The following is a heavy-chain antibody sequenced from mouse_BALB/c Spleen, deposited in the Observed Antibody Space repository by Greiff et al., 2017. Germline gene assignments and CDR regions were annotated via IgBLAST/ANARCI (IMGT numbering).Heavy chain of an antibody. CDR3: ARRAGYAMDY. Sequence: VTLKVSGPGILQPSQTLSLTCSFSGFSLSTSGMGVSWIRQPSGKGLEWLAHIYWDDDKRYNPSLKSRLTISKDTSSNQVFLKITSVDTADTATYYCARRAGYAMDYWGQGTSVTVSS. V-gene: IGHV8-12*01. J-gene: IGHJ4*01. CDR2: IYWDDDK. CDR1: GFSLSTSGMG.